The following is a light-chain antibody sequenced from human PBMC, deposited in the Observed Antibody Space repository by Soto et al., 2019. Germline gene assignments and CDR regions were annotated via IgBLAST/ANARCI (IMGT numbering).Light chain of an antibody. CDR3: AAWDDSLSAPYVV. CDR1: SSNIGSNY. CDR2: RNN. Sequence: QSVLTQPPSASGTPGQRVTISCSGSSSNIGSNYVYWYQQLPGTAPKLLIYRNNQRPSGVPDRFSGSKSGTSASLAISGLRSEDEADYYCAAWDDSLSAPYVVFGGGTKVTVL. V-gene: IGLV1-47*01. J-gene: IGLJ2*01.